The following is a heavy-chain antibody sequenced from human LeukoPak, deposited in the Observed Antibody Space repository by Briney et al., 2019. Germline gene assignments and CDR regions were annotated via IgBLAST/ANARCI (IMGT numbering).Heavy chain of an antibody. CDR2: ISPGGGTT. J-gene: IGHJ4*02. CDR1: GFAFGSEA. Sequence: GGSLRLSCAVSGFAFGSEAMSWVRQSPARGLEWVASISPGGGTTYYADYVKGRFTISRDNSKNSLFVQMNTLRAEDTAVYYCARDRPDSGYSSAWYENYFDYWGQGTLVTVSS. CDR3: ARDRPDSGYSSAWYENYFDY. V-gene: IGHV3-23*01. D-gene: IGHD6-19*01.